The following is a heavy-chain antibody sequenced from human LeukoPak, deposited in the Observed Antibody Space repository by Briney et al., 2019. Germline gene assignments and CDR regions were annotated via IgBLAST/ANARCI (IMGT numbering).Heavy chain of an antibody. V-gene: IGHV3-7*04. J-gene: IGHJ4*02. Sequence: PGGSLRLSCAASGFTLSSYWMHWVRQAPGKGLEWVANIKQDGSEKYYVDSVKGRFTVSRDNAKNSLYLQMNSLRVEDTAVYYCSRAQLAWDAANWGQGTLVTVSS. CDR1: GFTLSSYW. D-gene: IGHD6-13*01. CDR2: IKQDGSEK. CDR3: SRAQLAWDAAN.